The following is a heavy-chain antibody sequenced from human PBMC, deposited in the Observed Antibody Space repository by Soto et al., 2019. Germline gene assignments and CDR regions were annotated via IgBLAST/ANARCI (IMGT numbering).Heavy chain of an antibody. CDR2: IYTSGST. V-gene: IGHV4-4*07. J-gene: IGHJ4*02. CDR1: GDSVSSYY. D-gene: IGHD6-13*01. Sequence: SETLSLTCTVSGDSVSSYYYWTWIRQPAGKGLEWIGRIYTSGSTNYNPSLKSRVTMSVDTSKNHFSLKLSSVTAADTAVYYCARGFGSSWYYFDYWGQGTLVTVSS. CDR3: ARGFGSSWYYFDY.